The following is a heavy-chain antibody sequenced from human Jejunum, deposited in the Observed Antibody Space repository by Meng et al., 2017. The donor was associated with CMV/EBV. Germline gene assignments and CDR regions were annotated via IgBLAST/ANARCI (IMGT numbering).Heavy chain of an antibody. V-gene: IGHV4-4*07. CDR1: GGSMNSYY. CDR3: ARDVQTSPFRSTLGMGWFDP. J-gene: IGHJ5*02. Sequence: QGPLQVAAPGWVKPSEPSSLTCPCPGGSMNSYYWTWIRQPAGKGLEWIGHIYSSGITNYNPSLKSRVIMSLDTSKNQFSLKLSSVTAADTALYYCARDVQTSPFRSTLGMGWFDPWGQGTLVTVSS. CDR2: IYSSGIT. D-gene: IGHD6-6*01.